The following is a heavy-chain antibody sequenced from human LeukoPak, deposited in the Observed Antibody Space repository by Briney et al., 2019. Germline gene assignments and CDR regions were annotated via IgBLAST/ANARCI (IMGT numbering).Heavy chain of an antibody. CDR1: GGSVSSGSYY. D-gene: IGHD6-25*01. Sequence: SETLSLTCTVSGGSVSSGSYYWSWIRQPPGKGLEWIGYIYYSGSTNYNPSLKSRVTISVDTSKNQFSLKLSSVTAADTAVYYCARARRRFDPWGQGTLVTVSS. CDR3: ARARRRFDP. J-gene: IGHJ5*02. CDR2: IYYSGST. V-gene: IGHV4-61*01.